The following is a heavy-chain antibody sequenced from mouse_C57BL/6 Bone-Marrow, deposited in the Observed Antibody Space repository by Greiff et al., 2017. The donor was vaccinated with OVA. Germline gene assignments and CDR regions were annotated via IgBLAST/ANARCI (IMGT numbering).Heavy chain of an antibody. J-gene: IGHJ2*01. V-gene: IGHV1-54*01. Sequence: QVQLQQSGAELVRPGTSVKVSCKASGYAFTNYLIEWVKQRPGQGLEWIGVINPGSGGTNYNEKFKGKATLTADKSSSTAYMQLSSLTSEDAAVYFCARGWCNYFDYWGQGTTLTVSS. CDR1: GYAFTNYL. CDR3: ARGWCNYFDY. CDR2: INPGSGGT. D-gene: IGHD1-1*02.